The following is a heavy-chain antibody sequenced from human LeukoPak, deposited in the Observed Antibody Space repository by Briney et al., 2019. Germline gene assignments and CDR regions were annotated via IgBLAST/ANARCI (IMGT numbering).Heavy chain of an antibody. CDR3: ARDCGSTTCCGMDV. D-gene: IGHD2-2*01. J-gene: IGHJ6*02. V-gene: IGHV4-59*01. CDR1: GVSISSYY. CDR2: ISYSGGT. Sequence: PSETLSLTCTVSGVSISSYYWSWLRQPPGKGLEWIGYISYSGGTNHNPSLTSRVTISVDTSKNQFSLKLSSVTVADTAVYYCARDCGSTTCCGMDVWGQGTTVTVSS.